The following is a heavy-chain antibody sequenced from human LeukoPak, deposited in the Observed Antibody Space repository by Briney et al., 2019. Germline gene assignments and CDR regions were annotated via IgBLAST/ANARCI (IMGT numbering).Heavy chain of an antibody. CDR1: GFTFSNAW. CDR2: IKSKTDGGTT. Sequence: GGSLRLSCAASGFTFSNAWMSWVRQAPGKGLEWVGRIKSKTDGGTTDYAAPVKGRFTISRDDSKNTLYLQMNSLKTEDTAVYYCTSFKLGTTIPFDYWGQGTLVTVSS. CDR3: TSFKLGTTIPFDY. V-gene: IGHV3-15*01. D-gene: IGHD7-27*01. J-gene: IGHJ4*02.